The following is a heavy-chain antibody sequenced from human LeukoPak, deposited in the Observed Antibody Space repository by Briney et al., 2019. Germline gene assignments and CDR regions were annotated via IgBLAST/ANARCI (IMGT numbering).Heavy chain of an antibody. CDR1: GFNFHIFA. CDR3: AKHWSYCSTTSCFFNYYYYYMDV. Sequence: GGSLRLSCEASGFNFHIFAMHWVRQARGKGLEWVAVISNDERNKYYTDSVKGRFTISRDNSNRTVDLQMNNLRAEDTAVYYCAKHWSYCSTTSCFFNYYYYYMDVWGKGTTVTVSS. V-gene: IGHV3-30-3*02. CDR2: ISNDERNK. J-gene: IGHJ6*03. D-gene: IGHD2-2*01.